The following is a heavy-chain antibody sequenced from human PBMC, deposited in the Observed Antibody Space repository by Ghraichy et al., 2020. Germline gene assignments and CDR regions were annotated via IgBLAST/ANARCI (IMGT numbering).Heavy chain of an antibody. Sequence: ASVKVSCKASGYTFTGHYIHWVRQAPGQGLEWMGRISPNTGGTNYAQEFQGRVTMTRDTSINTAYMELSSLRSDDTAVYYCARVAVPSAICSFDPWGQGTLVTVSS. D-gene: IGHD2-2*01. V-gene: IGHV1-2*06. CDR3: ARVAVPSAICSFDP. CDR1: GYTFTGHY. J-gene: IGHJ5*02. CDR2: ISPNTGGT.